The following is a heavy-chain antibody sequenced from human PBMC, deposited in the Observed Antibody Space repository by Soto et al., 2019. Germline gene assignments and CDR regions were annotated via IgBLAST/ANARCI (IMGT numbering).Heavy chain of an antibody. D-gene: IGHD3-3*01. Sequence: GGSLRLSCAASGFTFSNAWMSWVRQAPGKGLEWVGRIKSKTDGGTTDYAAPVKGRFTISRDDSKNTLYLQMNSLKTEDTAVYYCTTENYDFWSLVISLQHWGQGTLVTVSS. J-gene: IGHJ1*01. CDR1: GFTFSNAW. CDR3: TTENYDFWSLVISLQH. V-gene: IGHV3-15*01. CDR2: IKSKTDGGTT.